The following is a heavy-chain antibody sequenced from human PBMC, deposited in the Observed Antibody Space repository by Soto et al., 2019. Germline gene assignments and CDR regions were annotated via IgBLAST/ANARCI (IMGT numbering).Heavy chain of an antibody. CDR3: ARLGAFYQSLDP. CDR1: GGSFSPNY. Sequence: QLQLQESGPGLVKPSETLSITCTVSGGSFSPNYWSWIRQPPGKGLEWVGYIYYAGSTSYNPSLKRRVXXXLXXSKSRFSLSLSSVTAADTAVYYCARLGAFYQSLDPWGPGTLVTVSS. V-gene: IGHV4-59*08. J-gene: IGHJ5*02. D-gene: IGHD3-3*02. CDR2: IYYAGST.